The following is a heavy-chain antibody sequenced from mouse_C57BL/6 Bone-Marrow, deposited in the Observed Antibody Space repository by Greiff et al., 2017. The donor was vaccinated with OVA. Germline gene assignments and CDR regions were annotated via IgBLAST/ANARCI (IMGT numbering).Heavy chain of an antibody. CDR2: IRSKSNNYAT. Sequence: EVMLVESGGGLVQPKGSLKLSCAASGFSFNTYAMNWVRQAPGKGLEWVARIRSKSNNYATYYADSVKDRFTISRDDSESMLYLQMNNLKTEDTAMYYCVRPQFITTVDWAMDYWGQGTSVTVSS. J-gene: IGHJ4*01. V-gene: IGHV10-1*01. CDR3: VRPQFITTVDWAMDY. CDR1: GFSFNTYA. D-gene: IGHD1-1*01.